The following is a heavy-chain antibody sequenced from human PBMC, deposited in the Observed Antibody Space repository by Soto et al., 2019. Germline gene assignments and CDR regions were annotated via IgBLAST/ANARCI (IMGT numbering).Heavy chain of an antibody. Sequence: SETLSLTCTVSGGSISSYRWSWIRQPAWKGLEWIGSVFYTGFTSYNPSLESRVSVSVDTSKNQFSLKVSGVSAADTAVYYCATSQKGYNWNYFDHWDQGALVTVSS. CDR3: ATSQKGYNWNYFDH. CDR2: VFYTGFT. D-gene: IGHD1-20*01. V-gene: IGHV4-59*04. J-gene: IGHJ4*02. CDR1: GGSISSYR.